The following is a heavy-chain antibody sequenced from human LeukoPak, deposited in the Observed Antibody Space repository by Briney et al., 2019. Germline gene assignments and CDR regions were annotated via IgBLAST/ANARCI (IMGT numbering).Heavy chain of an antibody. CDR1: GFTFSSYS. Sequence: GGSLRLSCAASGFTFSSYSMNWVRQAPGKGLEWVSSISSSSGYIYYADSVKGRFTISRDNAKNSLYLQMNSLRAEDTAVYYCARDRAKYWYFDLWGRGTLVTVSS. CDR2: ISSSSGYI. J-gene: IGHJ2*01. CDR3: ARDRAKYWYFDL. V-gene: IGHV3-21*01.